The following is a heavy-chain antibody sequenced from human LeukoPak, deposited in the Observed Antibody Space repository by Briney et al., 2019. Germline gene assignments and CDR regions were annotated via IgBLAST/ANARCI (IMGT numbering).Heavy chain of an antibody. CDR3: ARGLSYIAGMQGDYFDY. J-gene: IGHJ4*02. D-gene: IGHD1-26*01. CDR1: GFTFSSYA. V-gene: IGHV3-30-3*01. Sequence: PGGSLRLSCAASGFTFSSYAMHWVRQAPGKGLEWVAVISYDGSNKYYADSVKGRFTISRDNSKNTLYLQMNSLRAEDTAVYYCARGLSYIAGMQGDYFDYWGQGTLVTVSS. CDR2: ISYDGSNK.